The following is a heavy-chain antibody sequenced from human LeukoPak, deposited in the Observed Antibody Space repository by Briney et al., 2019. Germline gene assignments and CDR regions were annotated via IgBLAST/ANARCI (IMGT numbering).Heavy chain of an antibody. V-gene: IGHV5-51*01. Sequence: GESLKISCQVSGYIFTNYWIGWVRQMPGKGLESMGIIYPADSDTTYSPSFQGQVTTSADKSISTVYLQWSSLKASDTAMYYCARQSRDGSKTRGYYFDYWGQGTLVTVSS. J-gene: IGHJ4*02. CDR1: GYIFTNYW. D-gene: IGHD3-10*01. CDR2: IYPADSDT. CDR3: ARQSRDGSKTRGYYFDY.